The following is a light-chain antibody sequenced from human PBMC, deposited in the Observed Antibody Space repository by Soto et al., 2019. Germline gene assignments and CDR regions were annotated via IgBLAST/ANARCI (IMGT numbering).Light chain of an antibody. Sequence: IPLTQSPSSLSASVGDRVTITCRASQGISSYLAWYQQKPGEAPKLLIYSASTLQSGVPSRFSGSGSGTDFTLTISSLQPEDFATYYCQQLNSYPITFGQGTRLEIK. J-gene: IGKJ5*01. CDR1: QGISSY. V-gene: IGKV1-9*01. CDR3: QQLNSYPIT. CDR2: SAS.